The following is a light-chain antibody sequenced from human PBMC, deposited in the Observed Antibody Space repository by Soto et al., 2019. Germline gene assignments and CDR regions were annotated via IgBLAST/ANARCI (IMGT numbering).Light chain of an antibody. CDR3: LQDYNYL. Sequence: AIQMTQSPSSLSASVGDRVTITCRASQGIRNDLGWYQQKPGKAPKLLIYAASSLQSGVPSRFSGSGSGTDFTLTFSSLQPEDFATYYCLQDYNYLFGPGTKVDIK. V-gene: IGKV1-6*01. CDR1: QGIRND. CDR2: AAS. J-gene: IGKJ3*01.